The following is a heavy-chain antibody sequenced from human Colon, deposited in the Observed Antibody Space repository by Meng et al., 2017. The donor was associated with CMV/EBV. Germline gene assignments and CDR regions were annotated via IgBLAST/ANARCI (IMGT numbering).Heavy chain of an antibody. CDR3: ARTNYFDTTGYYSDDY. J-gene: IGHJ4*02. CDR1: GYPFDSFG. D-gene: IGHD3-9*01. V-gene: IGHV1-18*01. Sequence: ASVKVSCKASGYPFDSFGISWVRRAPGQGLEWMGWISPYRGQTEYPQKFQDRVTLTTDASTATAYMELKNLNSDDTAIYYCARTNYFDTTGYYSDDYWGQGTLVTVSS. CDR2: ISPYRGQT.